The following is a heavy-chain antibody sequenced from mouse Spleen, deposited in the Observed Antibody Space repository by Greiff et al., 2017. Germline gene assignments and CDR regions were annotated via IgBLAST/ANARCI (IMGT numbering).Heavy chain of an antibody. CDR3: ARHEEKAYYSNSLDY. D-gene: IGHD2-5*01. Sequence: LVESGAELVKPGASVKLSCKASGYTFTEYTIHWVKQRSGQGLEWIGWFYPGSGSIKYNEKFKDKATLTADKSSSTVYMELSRLTSEDSAVYFCARHEEKAYYSNSLDYWGQGTTLTVSS. CDR1: GYTFTEYT. V-gene: IGHV1-62-2*01. CDR2: FYPGSGSI. J-gene: IGHJ2*01.